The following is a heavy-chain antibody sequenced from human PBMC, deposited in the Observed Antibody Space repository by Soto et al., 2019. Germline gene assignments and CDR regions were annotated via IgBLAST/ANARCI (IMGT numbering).Heavy chain of an antibody. CDR3: AHRQRTVYFDY. CDR1: GFSLSTSGVG. V-gene: IGHV2-5*02. Sequence: QITLKESGPTLVKPTQTLTLTCTFSGFSLSTSGVGVGWIRQPPGKALEWLALTYWDDDKRYSPSLKSRLTITKDTTNNQVVLTMTNMDPVDTATYYCAHRQRTVYFDYWGQGPLVTVSS. J-gene: IGHJ4*02. CDR2: TYWDDDK. D-gene: IGHD4-17*01.